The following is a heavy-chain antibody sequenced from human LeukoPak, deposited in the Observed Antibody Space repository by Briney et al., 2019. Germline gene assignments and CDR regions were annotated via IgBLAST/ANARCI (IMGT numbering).Heavy chain of an antibody. Sequence: GGSLRLSCAASGFTFSSYGMHWVRQAPGKGLEWVAVIWYDGSNKYYADSVKGRFTISRDNSKNTLYLQMNSLRAEDTAVYYCARDGLWLTQGGVDYWGQGTLVTVSS. CDR2: IWYDGSNK. D-gene: IGHD6-19*01. V-gene: IGHV3-33*01. CDR1: GFTFSSYG. J-gene: IGHJ4*02. CDR3: ARDGLWLTQGGVDY.